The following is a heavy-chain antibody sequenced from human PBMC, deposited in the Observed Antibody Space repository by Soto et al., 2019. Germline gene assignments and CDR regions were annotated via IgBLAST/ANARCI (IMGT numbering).Heavy chain of an antibody. CDR2: IYYSGTT. CDR1: GGPISSGDYY. J-gene: IGHJ4*02. V-gene: IGHV4-30-4*01. Sequence: PSETLSLTCTVSGGPISSGDYYWSWIRQPPGKGLEWIGYIYYSGTTYYNPSLKSRVTISVDTSKNQFSLKLSSVTAADTAVYYCARVDDILTGYYNFDYWGQGTLVTVSS. CDR3: ARVDDILTGYYNFDY. D-gene: IGHD3-9*01.